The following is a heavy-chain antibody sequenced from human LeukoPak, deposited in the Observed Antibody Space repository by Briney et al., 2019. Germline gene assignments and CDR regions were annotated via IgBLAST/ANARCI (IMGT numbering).Heavy chain of an antibody. Sequence: GGSLRLSCAASGFTVSSNYMNWVRQAPGKGLEWVSVIYGGGNIYYADSVKGRFTISRDISKTTLSLQMNNLRVEDTAVYYCARRGGSDGWGAFDIWGQGTIVTVSS. CDR2: IYGGGNI. V-gene: IGHV3-53*01. CDR1: GFTVSSNY. CDR3: ARRGGSDGWGAFDI. J-gene: IGHJ3*02. D-gene: IGHD5-24*01.